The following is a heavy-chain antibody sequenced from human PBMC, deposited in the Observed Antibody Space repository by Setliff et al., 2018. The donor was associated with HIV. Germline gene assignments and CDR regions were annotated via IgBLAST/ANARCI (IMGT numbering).Heavy chain of an antibody. V-gene: IGHV4-4*09. D-gene: IGHD5-12*01. CDR2: IHTSGGT. CDR3: ARLNRRGFSAYNSNFDF. J-gene: IGHJ4*02. CDR1: GASTHDEY. Sequence: ASETLSRTCTASGASTHDEYLNWIRQPPGKGLEWLGYIHTSGGTMFKPSHQSRLSMSVDASTSHFSLRLVSVTAADTAIYFCARLNRRGFSAYNSNFDFWGQGTRVTVSS.